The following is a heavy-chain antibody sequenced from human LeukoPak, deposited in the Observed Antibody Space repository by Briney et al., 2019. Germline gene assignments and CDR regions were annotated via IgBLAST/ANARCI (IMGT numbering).Heavy chain of an antibody. CDR2: ISSSSSYT. V-gene: IGHV3-11*05. D-gene: IGHD6-13*01. J-gene: IGHJ6*02. Sequence: GGSLGLSCAASGFTFSDYYMSWIRQAAGKGLEWVSYISSSSSYTNYADSVKGRFTISRDNAKNSLYLQMNSLRAEDTAVYYCARDRVRRQLVRDYYYYGMDVWGQGTTVTVSS. CDR1: GFTFSDYY. CDR3: ARDRVRRQLVRDYYYYGMDV.